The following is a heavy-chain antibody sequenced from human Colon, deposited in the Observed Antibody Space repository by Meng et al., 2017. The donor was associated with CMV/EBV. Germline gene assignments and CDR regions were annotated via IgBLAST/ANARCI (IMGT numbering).Heavy chain of an antibody. CDR1: GYTFTDHY. CDR2: IHPTTGAT. D-gene: IGHD2/OR15-2a*01. CDR3: ARGAEYGHQTLVS. V-gene: IGHV1-2*06. J-gene: IGHJ4*02. Sequence: QVQRVQSGAEGTNRGASPNVPCKASGYTFTDHYLHWVRQAPGQGLEWMGRIHPTTGATDYAQEFRGRVTMTRDTSINTAYLDLSWLRSDDTAVYYCARGAEYGHQTLVSWGLGALVTVSS.